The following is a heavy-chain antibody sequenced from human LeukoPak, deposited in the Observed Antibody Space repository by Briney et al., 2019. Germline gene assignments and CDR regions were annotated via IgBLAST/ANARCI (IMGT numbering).Heavy chain of an antibody. D-gene: IGHD1-7*01. V-gene: IGHV4-61*02. CDR1: GGSLASGRYD. J-gene: IGHJ4*01. CDR3: ARVHLNYLVAW. CDR2: IYTSGST. Sequence: SQTLSLTPSPSGGSLASGRYDRSWIRQPAGKGLEWIGRIYTSGSTNYNPSLKSRVTISVDTSKNQFSLKLSSVTAADTAVYCSARVHLNYLVAWWGQGTLVTVSS.